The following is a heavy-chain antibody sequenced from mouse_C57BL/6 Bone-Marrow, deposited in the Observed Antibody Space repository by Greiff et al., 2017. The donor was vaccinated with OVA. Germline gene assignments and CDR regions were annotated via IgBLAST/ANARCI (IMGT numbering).Heavy chain of an antibody. CDR2: ISSGGSYT. V-gene: IGHV5-6*01. Sequence: EVQLVESGGDLVKPGGSLKLSCAASGFTFRSSGMSWVRQTPDKRLVWVATISSGGSYTYYPDSVKGRFTISRDNAKNTLYLQMSSLKSEDTAMYYCARHGDYGSFFDYWGQGTTLTVSS. J-gene: IGHJ2*01. CDR3: ARHGDYGSFFDY. CDR1: GFTFRSSG. D-gene: IGHD1-1*01.